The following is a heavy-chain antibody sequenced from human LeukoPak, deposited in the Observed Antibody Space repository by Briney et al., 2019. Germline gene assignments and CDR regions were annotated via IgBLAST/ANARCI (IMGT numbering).Heavy chain of an antibody. Sequence: GCSLKVSCKASVGTFSSYAISWVRQAPGQGLEWMGRITSISGTANYAQKFQSRVTITTHEFTSTAYMEMSSLRAEDTAVYYCAREGDILTGYSPWGAGNLVTVSS. D-gene: IGHD3-9*01. J-gene: IGHJ5*02. CDR1: VGTFSSYA. V-gene: IGHV1-69*05. CDR3: AREGDILTGYSP. CDR2: ITSISGTA.